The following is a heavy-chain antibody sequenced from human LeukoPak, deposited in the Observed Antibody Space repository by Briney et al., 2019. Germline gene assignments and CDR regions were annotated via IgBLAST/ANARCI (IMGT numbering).Heavy chain of an antibody. CDR2: IYYIGST. D-gene: IGHD3-22*01. CDR3: ARARVRSYSYDSSGFYTSDWHFDL. J-gene: IGHJ2*01. V-gene: IGHV4-59*01. Sequence: KPSETLSLTCTVSGGSISSYYWNWIRQPPGKGLEWIGYIYYIGSTNYNPSLKSRVTISVDTSKNQFSLKLSSVTAADTAVYYCARARVRSYSYDSSGFYTSDWHFDLWGRGTLVTVSS. CDR1: GGSISSYY.